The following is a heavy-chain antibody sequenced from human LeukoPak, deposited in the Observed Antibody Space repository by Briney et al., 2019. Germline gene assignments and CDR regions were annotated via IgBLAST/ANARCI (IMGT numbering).Heavy chain of an antibody. CDR3: ARSSPGIAVAGSGY. D-gene: IGHD6-19*01. J-gene: IGHJ4*02. CDR2: INSDGSST. CDR1: GFTFSSYW. V-gene: IGHV3-74*01. Sequence: HPGGSLRLSCAASGFTFSSYWMHWVRQAPGKGLVWVSRINSDGSSTTYADSVKGRFTISRDNAKNTLYLQMNSLRAEDTAVYYCARSSPGIAVAGSGYWGQGPLVTVSS.